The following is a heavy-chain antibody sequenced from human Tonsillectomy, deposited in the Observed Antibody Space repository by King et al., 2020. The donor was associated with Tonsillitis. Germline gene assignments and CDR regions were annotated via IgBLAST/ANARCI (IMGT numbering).Heavy chain of an antibody. CDR2: VYYTGAN. D-gene: IGHD6-19*01. J-gene: IGHJ5*02. V-gene: IGHV4-59*08. CDR1: GDSIGTYY. CDR3: ARHSGYASGWFSH. Sequence: QLQESGPGLVKPSETLSLTCTVSGDSIGTYYWSWIRQPPGKGLEWIGYVYYTGANMYNPSPKTRVTISDDTSKNQFSLRLTSVTAADTAVYYCARHSGYASGWFSHWGQGILVTVSA.